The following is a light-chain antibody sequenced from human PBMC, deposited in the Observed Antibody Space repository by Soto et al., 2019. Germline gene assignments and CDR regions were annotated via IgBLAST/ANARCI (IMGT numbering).Light chain of an antibody. CDR1: QSVSSY. J-gene: IGKJ3*01. CDR2: DAS. Sequence: EIVLTQYPATLSLSPGERATLSCRASQSVSSYLAWYQQKPGQAHRLLIYDASNRATGIPARFSGSGSGTDFTLTISSLEPEDFAVYYCQQRSNWPPFTFGPGTKVDIK. CDR3: QQRSNWPPFT. V-gene: IGKV3-11*01.